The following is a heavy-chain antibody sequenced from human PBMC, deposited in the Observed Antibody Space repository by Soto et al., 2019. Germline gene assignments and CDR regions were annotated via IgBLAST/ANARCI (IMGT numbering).Heavy chain of an antibody. D-gene: IGHD1-26*01. CDR2: ISYDGSNK. Sequence: GGSLRLSCAASGFTFSSYAMHWVRQAPGKGLEWVAVISYDGSNKYYADSVKGRFTISRDNSKNTLYLQMNSLRAEDTAVYYCARGTPAMGSFYGMDVWGQGTTVTVSS. V-gene: IGHV3-30-3*01. J-gene: IGHJ6*02. CDR3: ARGTPAMGSFYGMDV. CDR1: GFTFSSYA.